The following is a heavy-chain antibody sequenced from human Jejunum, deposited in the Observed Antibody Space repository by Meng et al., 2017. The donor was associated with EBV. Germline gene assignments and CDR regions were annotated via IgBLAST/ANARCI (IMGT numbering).Heavy chain of an antibody. Sequence: GQSWGEVKEPGASVKVSCKASAYSCAGYYMHWGRQAPGQGLEWMGRINPNSGGANYAQKFQGRVTMTRDTSISTAYMELSRLRSDDTAVYYCAREGLVGDLRYFDLWGRGTLVTVSS. V-gene: IGHV1-2*06. CDR2: INPNSGGA. CDR1: AYSCAGYY. J-gene: IGHJ2*01. D-gene: IGHD3-16*01. CDR3: AREGLVGDLRYFDL.